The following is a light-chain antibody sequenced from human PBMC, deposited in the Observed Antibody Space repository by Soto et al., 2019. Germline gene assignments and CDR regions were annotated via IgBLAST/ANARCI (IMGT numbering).Light chain of an antibody. V-gene: IGLV2-14*01. CDR2: DVS. CDR1: SSDVGGYNY. CDR3: SSYTSSSTLVV. Sequence: QSALTQPASVSGSPGQSITISCTGTSSDVGGYNYVSWYQKHPGKAPKLMIYDVSNRPSGVSNRFSGSKSGNTASLTISGLQAEDEADYYCSSYTSSSTLVVLGGGTKVTVL. J-gene: IGLJ2*01.